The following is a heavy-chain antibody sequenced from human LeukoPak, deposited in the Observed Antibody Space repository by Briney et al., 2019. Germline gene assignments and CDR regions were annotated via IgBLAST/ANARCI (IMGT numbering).Heavy chain of an antibody. CDR3: ARDHLIGGNRRFDP. V-gene: IGHV4-34*01. CDR2: INHSGST. J-gene: IGHJ5*02. D-gene: IGHD4-23*01. Sequence: SETLSLTCAVSGGSFSGYYWSWIRQPPGKGLEWIGEINHSGSTNDNPSLKSRVTMSLDTSKKQFSLKLSSVTAADTAVYYCARDHLIGGNRRFDPWGQGTLVTVSS. CDR1: GGSFSGYY.